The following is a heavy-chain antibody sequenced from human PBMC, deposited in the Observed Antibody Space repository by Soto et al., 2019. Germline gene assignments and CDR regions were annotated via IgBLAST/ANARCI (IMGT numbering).Heavy chain of an antibody. CDR1: GFTFSSYG. CDR2: ISYDGSNK. D-gene: IGHD5-12*01. J-gene: IGHJ4*02. Sequence: QVQLVESGGGVVQPGRSLRLSCAASGFTFSSYGMHWVRQAPGKGLEWVAVISYDGSNKYYADSVKGRFTISRDNSKNTLYLQMNSLRAEDTAVYYCAKGRGGYSGYDSFIPVYWGQGTLVTVSS. CDR3: AKGRGGYSGYDSFIPVY. V-gene: IGHV3-30*18.